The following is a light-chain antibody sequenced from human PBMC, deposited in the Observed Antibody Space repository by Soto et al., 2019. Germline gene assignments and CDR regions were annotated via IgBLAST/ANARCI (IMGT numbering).Light chain of an antibody. Sequence: QSVLTQPASVSGSPGQSITISCTGTSSDVGGYNYVSWYQRHPGQAPKLLIFDVSDRSSGVSHRFSGSKSGNTASLTISGLQSEDEADYFCSSYSSGTTPYVFGTGTKVTVL. CDR2: DVS. CDR1: SSDVGGYNY. V-gene: IGLV2-14*01. CDR3: SSYSSGTTPYV. J-gene: IGLJ1*01.